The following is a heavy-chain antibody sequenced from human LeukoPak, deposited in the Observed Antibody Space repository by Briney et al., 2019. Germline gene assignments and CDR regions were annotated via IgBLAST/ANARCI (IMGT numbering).Heavy chain of an antibody. CDR3: ARRGGSYSHSDF. J-gene: IGHJ4*02. V-gene: IGHV1-18*01. CDR2: VSPFNGNT. CDR1: GYTFSCYG. Sequence: ASVMVSCKASGYTFSCYGIIWVRQAPGQGLQWMGWVSPFNGNTDYAPKLQGRVTMTTDTSTTTAYMELRSLTSDDTAVYYCARRGGSYSHSDFWGQGTLVTVSS. D-gene: IGHD1-26*01.